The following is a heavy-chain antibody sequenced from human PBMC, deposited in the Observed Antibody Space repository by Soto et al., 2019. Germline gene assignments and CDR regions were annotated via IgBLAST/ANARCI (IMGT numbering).Heavy chain of an antibody. D-gene: IGHD6-13*01. J-gene: IGHJ2*01. V-gene: IGHV3-7*03. CDR2: IKQDGSEK. CDR3: ARDSESRSSWYGGHFDL. CDR1: GFTFSSYW. Sequence: GGSLRLSCAASGFTFSSYWMSWVRQAPGKGLEWVANIKQDGSEKYYVDSVKGRFTISRDNAKNSLYLQMNSLRAEDTAVYYCARDSESRSSWYGGHFDLWGRGTLVTVSS.